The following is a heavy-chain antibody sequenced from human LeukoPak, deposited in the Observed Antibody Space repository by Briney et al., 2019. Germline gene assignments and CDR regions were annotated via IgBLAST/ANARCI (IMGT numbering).Heavy chain of an antibody. Sequence: SETLSLTCAVYGGSFSGYYWSWIRQPPGKGLEWIGEINHSGSTNYNPSLKSRVTISVDTSKNQFSLKLSSVTAADTAVYYCARRTGYSSSWYKPFDYWGQGTLVTVSS. V-gene: IGHV4-34*01. J-gene: IGHJ4*02. CDR1: GGSFSGYY. CDR2: INHSGST. D-gene: IGHD6-13*01. CDR3: ARRTGYSSSWYKPFDY.